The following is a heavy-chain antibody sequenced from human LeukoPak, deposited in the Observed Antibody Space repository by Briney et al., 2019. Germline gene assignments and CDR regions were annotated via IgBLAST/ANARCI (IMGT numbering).Heavy chain of an antibody. CDR3: ARGDVLRFLEHYYYYGMDV. Sequence: GASVTVSFKASGGTFSSYAISWVRQAPGQGLEWMGGIIPIFGTANYAQKFQGRVTITADESTSTAYMELSSLRSEDTAVYYCARGDVLRFLEHYYYYGMDVWGQGTTVTVSS. CDR1: GGTFSSYA. V-gene: IGHV1-69*13. J-gene: IGHJ6*02. D-gene: IGHD3-3*01. CDR2: IIPIFGTA.